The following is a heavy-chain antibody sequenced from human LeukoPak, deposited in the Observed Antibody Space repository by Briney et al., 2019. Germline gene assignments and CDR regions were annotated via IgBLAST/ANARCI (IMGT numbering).Heavy chain of an antibody. D-gene: IGHD6-13*01. Sequence: GGSLRLSCAASGFTFSSYWMSWVRQAPGKGLEWVANIKQDGSEKYYVDSVKGRFTISRDNAKNSLYLQMNSLRAEDTAVYYCAKDYSSSWYKEAFDIWGQGTMVTVSS. V-gene: IGHV3-7*03. CDR2: IKQDGSEK. CDR3: AKDYSSSWYKEAFDI. CDR1: GFTFSSYW. J-gene: IGHJ3*02.